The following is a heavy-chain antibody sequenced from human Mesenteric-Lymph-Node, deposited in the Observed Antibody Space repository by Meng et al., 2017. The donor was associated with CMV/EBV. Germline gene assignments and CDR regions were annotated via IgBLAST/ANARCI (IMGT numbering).Heavy chain of an antibody. CDR3: ARAQWLVGYWFDP. V-gene: IGHV4-30-4*08. D-gene: IGHD3-22*01. Sequence: SVRSGSCGGYYWSWIRQPPGKGLEWIGYIYYSGSTYYNPSLKSRVTISVDTSKNQFSLKLSSVTAADTAVYYCARAQWLVGYWFDPWGQGTLVTVSS. CDR1: VRSGSCGGYY. J-gene: IGHJ5*02. CDR2: IYYSGST.